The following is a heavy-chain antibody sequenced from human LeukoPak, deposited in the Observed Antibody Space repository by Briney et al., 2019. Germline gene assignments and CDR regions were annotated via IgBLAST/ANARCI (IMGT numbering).Heavy chain of an antibody. J-gene: IGHJ4*02. CDR1: GGSISSYY. D-gene: IGHD1-26*01. V-gene: IGHV4-59*01. Sequence: SETLSLTCTVSGGSISSYYWSWIRQTPRKSLEWIGYIYYSGSTNYNPSLKSRLTISLDTSKNQFSLRLSSVTAADTAVYYCAREIVEGVHFDHWGQGTLVTVSS. CDR2: IYYSGST. CDR3: AREIVEGVHFDH.